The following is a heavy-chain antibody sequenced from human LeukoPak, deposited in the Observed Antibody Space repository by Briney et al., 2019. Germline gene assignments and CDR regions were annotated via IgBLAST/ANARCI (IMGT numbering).Heavy chain of an antibody. Sequence: GGSLRLSCAASGFAFSDYWIHWVRQAPGKGLVWVSLIHSDGGTTNYADSVKGRFTMSRDNAKNMVYLQMNSLRVEDTAVYYCARDIYSIAEWGQGTLVTVSS. V-gene: IGHV3-74*01. CDR3: ARDIYSIAE. CDR1: GFAFSDYW. D-gene: IGHD3-3*02. CDR2: IHSDGGTT. J-gene: IGHJ4*02.